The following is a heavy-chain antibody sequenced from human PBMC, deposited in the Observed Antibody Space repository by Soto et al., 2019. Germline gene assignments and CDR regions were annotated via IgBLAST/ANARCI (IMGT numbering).Heavy chain of an antibody. CDR2: ISGSGGST. CDR3: EARNTMVRGANN. Sequence: EVQLLESGGGLVQPGGSLRLSCAASGFTFSSYAMSWVRQAPGKGLEWVSAISGSGGSTYYADSVKGRFTISRDNSKNTLYLQMNSLRAEDTAVYYCEARNTMVRGANNWGQGTLVTVSS. V-gene: IGHV3-23*01. J-gene: IGHJ4*02. D-gene: IGHD3-10*01. CDR1: GFTFSSYA.